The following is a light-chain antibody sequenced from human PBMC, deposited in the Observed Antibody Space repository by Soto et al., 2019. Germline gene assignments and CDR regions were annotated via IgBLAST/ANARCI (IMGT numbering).Light chain of an antibody. CDR1: QSISSW. CDR2: KAS. V-gene: IGKV1-5*03. CDR3: QQYNSYSLT. Sequence: DIQMNQSPSTLSASVGDRVTITCRASQSISSWLAWYQQKPGKAPKLLIYKASSLESGVPSRFSGSVSGTEFTLTISILQPDDFATYYCQQYNSYSLTFGGGTKVEIK. J-gene: IGKJ4*01.